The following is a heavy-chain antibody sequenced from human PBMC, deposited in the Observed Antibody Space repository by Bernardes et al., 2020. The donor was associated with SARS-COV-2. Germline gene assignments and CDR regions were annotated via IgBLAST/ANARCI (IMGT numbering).Heavy chain of an antibody. V-gene: IGHV4-61*02. D-gene: IGHD3-3*01. CDR1: GGSITSGSFY. CDR3: ARARNYDLWSNYYLDV. CDR2: IYSSGGS. J-gene: IGHJ6*02. Sequence: SETLSLTCTVSGGSITSGSFYWSWIRQPAGKALEWVGRIYSSGGSNYNPSLRSRVTISVDTSKNQFSLRLSSVTAADTAVYYCARARNYDLWSNYYLDVWGRGTTVTVSS.